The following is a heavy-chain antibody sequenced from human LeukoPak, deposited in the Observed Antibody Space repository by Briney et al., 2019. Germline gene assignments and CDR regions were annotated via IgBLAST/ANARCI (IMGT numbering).Heavy chain of an antibody. J-gene: IGHJ6*02. V-gene: IGHV3-21*01. CDR3: ARSPTIFGVVYYGMDV. D-gene: IGHD3-3*01. CDR1: GFTISTYA. Sequence: GGSLRLSCAASGFTISTYAMSWVRQAPGKGLEWVSSISSSSSYIYYADSVKGRFTISIDNAKPSLYMQMNSLRAEDTAVYYCARSPTIFGVVYYGMDVWGQGNTVTVSS. CDR2: ISSSSSYI.